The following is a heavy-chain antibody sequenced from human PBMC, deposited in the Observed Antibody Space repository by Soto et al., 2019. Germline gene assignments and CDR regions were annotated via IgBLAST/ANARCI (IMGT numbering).Heavy chain of an antibody. CDR1: GGTFSSYA. CDR2: IIPIFGTA. J-gene: IGHJ4*02. CDR3: ARKGPYYYDSSGYDYFDY. D-gene: IGHD3-22*01. V-gene: IGHV1-69*13. Sequence: ASVKVSCKASGGTFSSYAISWVRQAPGQGLEWMGGIIPIFGTANYAQKFQGRVTITADESTSTAYMELSSLRSEDTAVYYCARKGPYYYDSSGYDYFDYWGQGTLVTVSS.